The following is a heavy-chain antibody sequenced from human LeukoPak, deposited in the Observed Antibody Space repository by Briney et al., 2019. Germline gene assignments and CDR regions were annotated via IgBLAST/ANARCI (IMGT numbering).Heavy chain of an antibody. CDR1: GFTFSSYS. CDR2: ISSSSGTI. J-gene: IGHJ4*02. Sequence: GGSLRLSCAASGFTFSSYSMNWVRQAPGKGLEWVSYISSSSGTIYYAGFVKGRFTISRDNAKNSLFLQMNSLRVEDTAVYYCARELGTRESRQSGGGNWGQGTLVTVSS. V-gene: IGHV3-48*04. D-gene: IGHD2-15*01. CDR3: ARELGTRESRQSGGGN.